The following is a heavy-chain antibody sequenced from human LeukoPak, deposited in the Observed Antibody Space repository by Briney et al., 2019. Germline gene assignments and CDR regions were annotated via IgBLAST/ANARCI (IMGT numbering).Heavy chain of an antibody. CDR3: ARGTYYGVPTKGAFDI. J-gene: IGHJ3*02. D-gene: IGHD4-17*01. Sequence: PSETLSLTCTVSGGSISSYYWSWIRQPPGKGLEWIGYIYYSGSTNYNPSLKSRVTISVDTSKNQFSLKLSSVTAADTAVYYCARGTYYGVPTKGAFDIWGQGTMATVSS. CDR1: GGSISSYY. V-gene: IGHV4-59*01. CDR2: IYYSGST.